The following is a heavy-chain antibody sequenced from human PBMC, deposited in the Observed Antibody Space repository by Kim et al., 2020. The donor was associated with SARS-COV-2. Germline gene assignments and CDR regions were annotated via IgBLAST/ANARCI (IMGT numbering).Heavy chain of an antibody. V-gene: IGHV3-30*07. J-gene: IGHJ4*02. CDR2: K. CDR3: ARDDGSSGPFDY. Sequence: KYQAESVTVRFTISRGKSKNTLYLQMNSLRAEDTAEYYSARDDGSSGPFDYWGPGTLVTVSS. D-gene: IGHD5-12*01.